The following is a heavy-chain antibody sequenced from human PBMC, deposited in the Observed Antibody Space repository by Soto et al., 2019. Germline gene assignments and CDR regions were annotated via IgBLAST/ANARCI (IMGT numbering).Heavy chain of an antibody. CDR2: ISGSGGST. Sequence: GSLRLACTASGFTFTTYAMSWVRQAPGKGLEWVSSISGSGGSTYYADSVKVRFTISRDNSLNTLYVHMNSLRAEDTAIYYCAKEGPTGGSQRNNWFDPWGQGSPVTVSS. CDR1: GFTFTTYA. V-gene: IGHV3-23*01. D-gene: IGHD3-16*01. J-gene: IGHJ5*02. CDR3: AKEGPTGGSQRNNWFDP.